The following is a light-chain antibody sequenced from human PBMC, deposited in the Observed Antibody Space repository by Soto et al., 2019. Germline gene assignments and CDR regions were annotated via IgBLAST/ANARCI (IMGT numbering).Light chain of an antibody. CDR1: QSLNSL. J-gene: IGKJ1*01. V-gene: IGKV1-5*01. CDR2: DAS. Sequence: DIQMTQSPSTLSASVGDRVTITCRASQSLNSLLAWYPQKPGRAPKLLIYDASTLESGVPSRFSGSGSGTEFSLTISSLQTDDFATYYCQQYNSYSSWTFGQGTKVEIK. CDR3: QQYNSYSSWT.